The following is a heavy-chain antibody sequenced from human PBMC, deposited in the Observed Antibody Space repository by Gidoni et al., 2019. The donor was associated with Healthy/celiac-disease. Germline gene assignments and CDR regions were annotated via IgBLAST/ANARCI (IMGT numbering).Heavy chain of an antibody. Sequence: QVQLQQWGAGLLKPSETLSLPCAVYGGSFSGYYWSWIRQPSGKGLEGIGEINHSGSNNYKRSLKTRVTISVDTSKKQFSLKLSSVTAADTAVYYCARRLAGIRELDSFDIWGQGTMVTVSS. CDR2: INHSGSN. CDR1: GGSFSGYY. CDR3: ARRLAGIRELDSFDI. D-gene: IGHD3-10*01. V-gene: IGHV4-34*01. J-gene: IGHJ3*02.